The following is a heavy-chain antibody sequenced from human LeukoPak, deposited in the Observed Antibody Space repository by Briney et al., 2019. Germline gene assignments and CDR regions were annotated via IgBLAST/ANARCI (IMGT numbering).Heavy chain of an antibody. CDR1: GFTFSTYS. Sequence: GGSLRLSCAASGFTFSTYSMNWVRQAPGKGLEWVSYINSSSSTTYYADSVKGRFTISRDNSKNTLYLQMNSLRAEDTAVYSCARGKEYQPFDYWGQGTLVTVSS. CDR3: ARGKEYQPFDY. CDR2: INSSSSTT. D-gene: IGHD2-2*01. V-gene: IGHV3-48*01. J-gene: IGHJ4*02.